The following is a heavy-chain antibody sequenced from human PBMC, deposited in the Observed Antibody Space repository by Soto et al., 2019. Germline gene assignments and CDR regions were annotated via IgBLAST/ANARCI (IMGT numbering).Heavy chain of an antibody. D-gene: IGHD2-15*01. Sequence: QVQLVESGGGVVQPGRSLRLSCAASGFIFSNYVMHWVRQAPGKGLEWVAVISYDGSNKHYADFVKGRFTISRDSSKNTLYLQMNSLGAEDTAVYYCAKDGADWGQGTLVTVSS. CDR1: GFIFSNYV. V-gene: IGHV3-30-3*01. CDR2: ISYDGSNK. CDR3: AKDGAD. J-gene: IGHJ4*02.